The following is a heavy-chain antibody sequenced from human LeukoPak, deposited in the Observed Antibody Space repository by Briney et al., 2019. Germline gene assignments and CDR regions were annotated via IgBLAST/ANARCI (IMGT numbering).Heavy chain of an antibody. CDR1: GGSISSYY. Sequence: SETLSLTCTVSGGSISSYYWSWIRQPPGKGLEWIGYIYYGGSTNYNPSLKSRVTISVDTSKNQFSLKLSSVTAADTAVYYCARALPAAYFDYWGQGTLVTVSS. J-gene: IGHJ4*02. D-gene: IGHD2-2*01. CDR3: ARALPAAYFDY. CDR2: IYYGGST. V-gene: IGHV4-59*01.